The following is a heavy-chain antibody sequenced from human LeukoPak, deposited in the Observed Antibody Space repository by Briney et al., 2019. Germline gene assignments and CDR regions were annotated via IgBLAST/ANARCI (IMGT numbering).Heavy chain of an antibody. V-gene: IGHV1-69*13. CDR2: VIPIFGTA. Sequence: SVKVSCKASGGTFSSYAISWVRQAPGQGLEWMGGVIPIFGTANYAQKFQGRVTITADESTSTAYKELSSLRSEDTAVYYCARSLRLGELSAFGYWGQGTLVTVSS. CDR3: ARSLRLGELSAFGY. CDR1: GGTFSSYA. J-gene: IGHJ4*02. D-gene: IGHD3-16*02.